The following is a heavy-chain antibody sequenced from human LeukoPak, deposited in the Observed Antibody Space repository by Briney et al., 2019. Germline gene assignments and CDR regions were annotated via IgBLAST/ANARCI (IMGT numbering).Heavy chain of an antibody. Sequence: RGSLRLSCAASGFTVSSNYMSWVRQAPGKGLEWVSVIYSDVSTYYADSVKGRFTISRHNSKNTLYLQMNSLRAEDTAVYYCARDLGSYFDYWGQGTLVTVSA. J-gene: IGHJ4*02. V-gene: IGHV3-53*04. D-gene: IGHD3-16*01. CDR1: GFTVSSNY. CDR3: ARDLGSYFDY. CDR2: IYSDVST.